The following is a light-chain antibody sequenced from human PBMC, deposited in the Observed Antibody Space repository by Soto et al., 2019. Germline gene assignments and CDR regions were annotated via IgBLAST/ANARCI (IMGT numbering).Light chain of an antibody. V-gene: IGKV3D-15*01. CDR3: QQYNNWPPWT. J-gene: IGKJ1*01. Sequence: EIVMTHSPATLSVSPGERATLSCRASQSVSSNLAWYQQKPGQAPRLLIYGASTRATGIPDRFSGSGSGTDFTLTISRLEPEDFAVYYCQQYNNWPPWTFGQGTKVDNK. CDR1: QSVSSN. CDR2: GAS.